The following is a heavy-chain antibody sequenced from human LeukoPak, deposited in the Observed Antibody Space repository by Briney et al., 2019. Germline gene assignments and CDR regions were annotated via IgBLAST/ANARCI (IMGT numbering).Heavy chain of an antibody. V-gene: IGHV4-4*02. CDR2: VSHSGST. D-gene: IGHD3-22*01. Sequence: PSETLSLTCAVSNASISGRNWWNWVRQPPGKGLEWIGEVSHSGSTNYNPSLKSRVTISVDKSKNQFSLKLSSVTAADTAVYYCARDPNDSSGSSNWYFDLWGRGTLVTVSS. CDR1: NASISGRNW. J-gene: IGHJ2*01. CDR3: ARDPNDSSGSSNWYFDL.